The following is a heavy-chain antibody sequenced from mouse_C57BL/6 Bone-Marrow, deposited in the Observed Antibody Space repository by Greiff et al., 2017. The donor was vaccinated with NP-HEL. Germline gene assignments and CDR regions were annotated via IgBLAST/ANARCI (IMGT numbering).Heavy chain of an antibody. D-gene: IGHD2-5*01. V-gene: IGHV14-2*01. J-gene: IGHJ3*01. Sequence: EVQLQQSGAELVKPGASVKLSCTASGFNINDYYMHWVKQRTEQGLEWIGRIDPEDGETKYAPNFQGKATITADTSSNTAYLQLSSLTSEDTAVYYCAPYYSNYAWFAYWGQGTLVTVSA. CDR3: APYYSNYAWFAY. CDR2: IDPEDGET. CDR1: GFNINDYY.